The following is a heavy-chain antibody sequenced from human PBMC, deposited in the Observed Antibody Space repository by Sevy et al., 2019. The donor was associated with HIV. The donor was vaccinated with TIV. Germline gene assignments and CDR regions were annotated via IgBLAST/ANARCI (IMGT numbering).Heavy chain of an antibody. V-gene: IGHV3-30*19. J-gene: IGHJ6*02. Sequence: GGSLRLSCAAFGFNFSSYGMHWVRQAPGKGPEWVAVMLYDGSYEYYADSVKGRFTISRDNPKNTLYLQMNSLRAEDTAVYYCARGMAALPGYYYGMDVWGQRTTVTVSS. CDR1: GFNFSSYG. D-gene: IGHD6-6*01. CDR2: MLYDGSYE. CDR3: ARGMAALPGYYYGMDV.